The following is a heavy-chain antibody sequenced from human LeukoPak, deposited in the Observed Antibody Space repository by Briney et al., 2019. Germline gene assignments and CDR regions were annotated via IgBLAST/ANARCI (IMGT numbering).Heavy chain of an antibody. CDR1: GFTFSRYW. J-gene: IGHJ4*02. CDR3: ASWGSVAGQRALDY. D-gene: IGHD6-19*01. V-gene: IGHV3-7*03. Sequence: PGGSLRLSCVASGFTFSRYWMTWVRHAPGKGLEWVATLIQDGGEKHYVDSVKGRFTISRDNAKNSVYLQMNSLRAEDTAVYYCASWGSVAGQRALDYWGQGTLVTVSS. CDR2: LIQDGGEK.